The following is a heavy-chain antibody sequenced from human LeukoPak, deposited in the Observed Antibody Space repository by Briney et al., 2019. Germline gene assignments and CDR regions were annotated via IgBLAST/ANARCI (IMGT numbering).Heavy chain of an antibody. CDR3: GRDWKLDY. V-gene: IGHV3-23*01. CDR1: GFTFDDYA. Sequence: PGRSLRLSCAASGFTFDDYAMHWVRQAPGKGLEWVSAISDDGGDTKYAESVKGRFTISRDNSRNRLYLQMNSLRVEDTAIYYCGRDWKLDYWGQGILVTVSS. CDR2: ISDDGGDT. J-gene: IGHJ4*02. D-gene: IGHD1-1*01.